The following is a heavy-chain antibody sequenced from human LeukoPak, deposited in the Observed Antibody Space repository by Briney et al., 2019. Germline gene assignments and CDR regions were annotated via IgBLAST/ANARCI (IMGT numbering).Heavy chain of an antibody. CDR2: MNSDGSSR. CDR1: GFTLSNYW. J-gene: IGHJ6*03. Sequence: GGSLRLSCAASGFTLSNYWMHWVRQAPGKGLVWVSRMNSDGSSRTYADSVKGRFTISRDNAKNTLYLQMNSLRAEDTAVYYCARDTSISHEFYYMDVWGKGTTVTVSS. CDR3: ARDTSISHEFYYMDV. V-gene: IGHV3-74*01. D-gene: IGHD2-21*01.